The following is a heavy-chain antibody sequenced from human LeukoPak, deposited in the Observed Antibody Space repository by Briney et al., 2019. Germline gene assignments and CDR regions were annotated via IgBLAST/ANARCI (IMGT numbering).Heavy chain of an antibody. D-gene: IGHD6-19*01. V-gene: IGHV4-34*01. CDR1: GGSFSGYY. J-gene: IGHJ4*02. Sequence: PWETLSLTCAVYGGSFSGYYWSWIRQPPGKGLEWIGEINHSGSTNYNPSLKSRVTISVDTSKNQFSLKLSSVTAADTAVYYCARQGLGAVVGTVGLDYRGQGTLVTVSS. CDR2: INHSGST. CDR3: ARQGLGAVVGTVGLDY.